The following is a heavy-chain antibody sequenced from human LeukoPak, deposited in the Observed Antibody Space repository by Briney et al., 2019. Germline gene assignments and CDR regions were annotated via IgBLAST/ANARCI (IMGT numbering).Heavy chain of an antibody. Sequence: SVKVSCKASGYTFTSYAISWVRQAPGQGLEWMGRIIPILGIANYAQKFQGRVTITADKSTSTAYMELSSLRSEDTAVYYCASDLNDYGDYYGMDVWGQGTTVTVSS. J-gene: IGHJ6*02. V-gene: IGHV1-69*04. CDR3: ASDLNDYGDYYGMDV. D-gene: IGHD4-17*01. CDR2: IIPILGIA. CDR1: GYTFTSYA.